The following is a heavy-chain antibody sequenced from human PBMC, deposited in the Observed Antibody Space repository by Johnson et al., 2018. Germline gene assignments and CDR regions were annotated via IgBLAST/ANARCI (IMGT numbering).Heavy chain of an antibody. CDR3: ATDQDSGSYSRSGMDV. D-gene: IGHD1-26*01. CDR2: FDPEDGET. V-gene: IGHV1-24*01. Sequence: QVQLVESGAEVKKPGASVKVSCKVSGYTLTELSMHWVRQAPGKGLEWMGGFDPEDGETIYAQKFQGRVTMTEDTSTDTAYMELSSLRSEDTAVYYCATDQDSGSYSRSGMDVWGQGTTVTVSS. J-gene: IGHJ6*02. CDR1: GYTLTELS.